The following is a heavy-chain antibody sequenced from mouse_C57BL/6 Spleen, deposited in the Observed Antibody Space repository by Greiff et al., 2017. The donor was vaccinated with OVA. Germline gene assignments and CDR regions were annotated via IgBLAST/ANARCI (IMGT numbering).Heavy chain of an antibody. CDR1: GFTFSDYY. J-gene: IGHJ4*01. CDR3: ARGRMDY. V-gene: IGHV5-16*01. Sequence: EVQVVESEGGLVQPGSSMKLSCTASGFTFSDYYMAWVRQVPEKGLEWVANINYDGSSTYYLDSLKSRFIISRDNAKNILYLQMSSLKSEDTATYYCARGRMDYWGQGTSVTVSS. CDR2: INYDGSST.